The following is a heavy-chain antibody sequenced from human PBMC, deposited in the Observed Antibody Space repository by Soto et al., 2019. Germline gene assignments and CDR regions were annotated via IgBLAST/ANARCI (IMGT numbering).Heavy chain of an antibody. D-gene: IGHD6-13*01. CDR2: INHSGST. V-gene: IGHV4-34*01. CDR3: ARDRAAAGPVINDY. J-gene: IGHJ4*02. CDR1: GGSFSGYY. Sequence: SETLSLTCAVYGGSFSGYYWSWIRQPPGKGLEWIGEINHSGSTNYNPSLKSRVTISVDTSKNQFSLKLSSVTAADTAVYYCARDRAAAGPVINDYWGQGTLVTVSS.